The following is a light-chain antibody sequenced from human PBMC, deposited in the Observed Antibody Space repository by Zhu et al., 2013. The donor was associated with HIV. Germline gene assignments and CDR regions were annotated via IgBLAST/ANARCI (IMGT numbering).Light chain of an antibody. CDR1: SSDVGGYNY. V-gene: IGLV2-14*01. J-gene: IGLJ2*01. CDR3: SSYTSTSTVV. CDR2: EVS. Sequence: QSALTQPASVSGSPGQSITISCPGTSSDVGGYNYVSWYQQHPGKAPKLMIYEVSNRPSGVSNRFSGSKSGNTASLTISGLQAEDEADYYCSSYTSTSTVVFGGGTKLTV.